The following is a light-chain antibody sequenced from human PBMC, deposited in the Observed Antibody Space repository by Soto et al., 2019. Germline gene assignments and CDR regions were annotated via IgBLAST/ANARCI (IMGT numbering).Light chain of an antibody. CDR2: GNS. CDR3: QSYDSSLSGVV. V-gene: IGLV1-40*01. J-gene: IGLJ2*01. CDR1: GSNIGAGFD. Sequence: QSVLTQPPSVSGAPGQRVTISCTGSGSNIGAGFDVHWYQQVPRTAPKLLIYGNSNRPSGVPDRFSGSKSGTSASLAITGLQAEDEADYYCQSYDSSLSGVVFGGGTKLTVL.